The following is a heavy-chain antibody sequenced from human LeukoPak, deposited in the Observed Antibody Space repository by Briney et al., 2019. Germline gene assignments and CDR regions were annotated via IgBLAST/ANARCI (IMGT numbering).Heavy chain of an antibody. CDR2: IYHTGST. J-gene: IGHJ4*02. D-gene: IGHD1/OR15-1a*01. V-gene: IGHV4-59*12. CDR3: ARDHVGTPGLIED. CDR1: GGSISSYY. Sequence: PSETLSLTCTVSGGSISSYYWRWIRQPPGKGLEWIWDIYHTGSTNYNPSLKSRVTISVDTSKNQFSLRLSSGTAADTAVYYCARDHVGTPGLIEDWGRGTLVTVSS.